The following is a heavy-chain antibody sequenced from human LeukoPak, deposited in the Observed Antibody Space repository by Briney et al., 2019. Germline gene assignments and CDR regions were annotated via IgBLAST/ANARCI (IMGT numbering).Heavy chain of an antibody. CDR1: GGSISSYY. J-gene: IGHJ6*03. Sequence: SETLSLTCTVSGGSISSYYWSWIRQPAGKGLEWIGRIYTSGSTNYNPSPKSRVTMSVDTSKNQFSLKLSSVTAADTAVYYCARDTPEYEYYYYYYMDVWGKGTTVTVSS. CDR3: ARDTPEYEYYYYYYMDV. V-gene: IGHV4-4*07. CDR2: IYTSGST. D-gene: IGHD2-15*01.